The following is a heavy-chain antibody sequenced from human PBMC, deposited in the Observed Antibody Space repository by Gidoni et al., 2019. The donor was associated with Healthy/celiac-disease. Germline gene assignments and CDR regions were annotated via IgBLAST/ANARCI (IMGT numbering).Heavy chain of an antibody. CDR1: GFTFGDYA. Sequence: EVQLVESGGGLVQPGRSLRLACTASGFTFGDYAMSWVRQAPGKGLEWVGFIRSKAYGGTTEYAASVKGRFTISRDDSKSIAYLQMNSLKTEDTAVYYCTSPGVLGGSYYFDYWGQGTLVTVSS. J-gene: IGHJ4*02. CDR3: TSPGVLGGSYYFDY. V-gene: IGHV3-49*04. D-gene: IGHD3-16*01. CDR2: IRSKAYGGTT.